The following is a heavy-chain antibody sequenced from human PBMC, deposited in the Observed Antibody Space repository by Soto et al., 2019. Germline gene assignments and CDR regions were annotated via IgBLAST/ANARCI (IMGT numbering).Heavy chain of an antibody. V-gene: IGHV4-61*08. CDR1: VASVSSGGFS. CDR3: ARVTFLKLGSVFYTPFEF. D-gene: IGHD2-15*01. CDR2: ISYSGST. J-gene: IGHJ4*02. Sequence: SETLSLTCTFAVASVSSGGFSCSWIRQPPWKGLEWIGSISYSGSTTYYPSLRSRVTISVDTSKNQFSLRLNSVTAADTAIYFCARVTFLKLGSVFYTPFEFWGQGTLVTVSS.